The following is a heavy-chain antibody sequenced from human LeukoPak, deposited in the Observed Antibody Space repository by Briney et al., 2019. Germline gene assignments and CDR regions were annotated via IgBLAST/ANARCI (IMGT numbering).Heavy chain of an antibody. CDR2: ISSNSSYI. J-gene: IGHJ4*02. D-gene: IGHD3-22*01. Sequence: GGSLRLSCAASGFTFSSYSMNWVRQAPGKGLEWVSSISSNSSYIYYADSVKGRFTISRDNAKDSLYLQMNTLRAEDTAVYYCVRDPHYYDSSGYYGGFDYWGQGTLVIVSS. V-gene: IGHV3-21*01. CDR1: GFTFSSYS. CDR3: VRDPHYYDSSGYYGGFDY.